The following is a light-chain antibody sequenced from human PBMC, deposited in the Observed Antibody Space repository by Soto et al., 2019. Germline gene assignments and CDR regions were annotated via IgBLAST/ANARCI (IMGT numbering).Light chain of an antibody. V-gene: IGKV3-15*01. J-gene: IGKJ4*01. CDR2: HTS. Sequence: EIVMTQSPATLSVSPGESATLSCRASQSISDNLAWYQQKPGLAPRLLIYHTSTRATGVPARFSGSGSVTEFSLTISSLQSEDFAVYYCQRYDNWPLTFGGGTKVDIK. CDR1: QSISDN. CDR3: QRYDNWPLT.